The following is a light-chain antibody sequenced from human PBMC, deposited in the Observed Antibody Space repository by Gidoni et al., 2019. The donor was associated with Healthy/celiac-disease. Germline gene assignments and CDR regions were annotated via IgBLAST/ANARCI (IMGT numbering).Light chain of an antibody. CDR2: DVS. Sequence: QSALTQPASVSGSPGPSITISCTVTSIDVGGYNYVSWYQQHTCKAPKLMIYDVSNRPSGVSNRFSGSKSGNTASLTISGLQAEDEADYYCSSYTSSSTVVFGGGTKLTVL. V-gene: IGLV2-14*01. J-gene: IGLJ2*01. CDR3: SSYTSSSTVV. CDR1: SIDVGGYNY.